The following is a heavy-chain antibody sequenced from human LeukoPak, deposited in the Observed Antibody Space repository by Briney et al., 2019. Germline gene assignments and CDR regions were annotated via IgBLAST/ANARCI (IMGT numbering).Heavy chain of an antibody. CDR3: ARGAYYYDSSGQRVDY. D-gene: IGHD3-22*01. V-gene: IGHV3-30*03. CDR1: GFTFSSYG. J-gene: IGHJ4*02. Sequence: GGSLRLSCAASGFTFSSYGMHWVRQAPGKGLEWVAVISYDGSNKYYADSVKGRFTISRDNSKNTLYLQMNSLRAEDTAVYYCARGAYYYDSSGQRVDYWGQGTLVTVSS. CDR2: ISYDGSNK.